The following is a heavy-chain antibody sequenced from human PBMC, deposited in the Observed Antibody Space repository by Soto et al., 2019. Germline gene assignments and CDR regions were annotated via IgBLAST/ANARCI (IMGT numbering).Heavy chain of an antibody. V-gene: IGHV3-23*01. CDR3: AISTGGFGGLFVVPSDY. Sequence: EVQLLESGGGLVQPGGSLRLSCAASGFTYESYAMSWVRQAPGKGLEWVSGINSGGTVAHYADSVKGRFAISRDNSKTTLSLEMNSLRVDDTGLYYCAISTGGFGGLFVVPSDYWGQGTLVTVSS. D-gene: IGHD3-16*01. CDR2: INSGGTVA. CDR1: GFTYESYA. J-gene: IGHJ4*02.